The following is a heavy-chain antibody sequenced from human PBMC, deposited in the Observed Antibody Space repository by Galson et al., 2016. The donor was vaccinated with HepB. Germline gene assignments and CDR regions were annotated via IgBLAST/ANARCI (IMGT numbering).Heavy chain of an antibody. D-gene: IGHD3-16*01. V-gene: IGHV4-59*02. J-gene: IGHJ5*02. Sequence: SETLSLTCSVSGESVTRYYWSWIRQTPEKGLEWLGYVHYDGSSNYNPSLKTRVIFSVDASKNQVSLKLTSVTAAGTAVYFCAKNSNSATRGIWSDPWGQGTLVIVSS. CDR1: GESVTRYY. CDR3: AKNSNSATRGIWSDP. CDR2: VHYDGSS.